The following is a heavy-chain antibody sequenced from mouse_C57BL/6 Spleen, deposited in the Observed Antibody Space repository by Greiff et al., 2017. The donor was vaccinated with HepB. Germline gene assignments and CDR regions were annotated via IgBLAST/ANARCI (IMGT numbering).Heavy chain of an antibody. CDR3: ASGDDYPLAY. J-gene: IGHJ3*01. V-gene: IGHV1-82*01. CDR1: GYAFSSSW. CDR2: IYPGDGDT. Sequence: QVQLKQSGPELVKPGASVKISCKASGYAFSSSWMNWVKQRPGTGLEWIGRIYPGDGDTNYNGKFKGKATLTADNTSNTAYMQLSSLTSEDSAVYFCASGDDYPLAYWGQGTLVTVSA. D-gene: IGHD2-4*01.